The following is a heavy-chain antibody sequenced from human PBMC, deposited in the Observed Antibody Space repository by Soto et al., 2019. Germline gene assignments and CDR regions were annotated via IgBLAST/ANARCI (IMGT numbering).Heavy chain of an antibody. D-gene: IGHD1-26*01. V-gene: IGHV1-46*03. CDR1: GYTFTSYY. CDR3: ARDYQGVGATTFAEYFQH. J-gene: IGHJ1*01. CDR2: INPSGGST. Sequence: ASVKVSCKASGYTFTSYYMHWVRQAPGQGLEWMGIINPSGGSTSYAQKFQGRVTMTRDTSTSTVYMELSSLRSEDTAVYYCARDYQGVGATTFAEYFQHWGQGTLVTVSS.